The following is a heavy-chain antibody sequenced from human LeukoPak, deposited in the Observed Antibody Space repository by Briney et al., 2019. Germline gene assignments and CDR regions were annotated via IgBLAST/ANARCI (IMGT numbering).Heavy chain of an antibody. CDR2: ISYDGSNK. CDR1: GFTFSSYA. V-gene: IGHV3-30-3*01. CDR3: AKGGKTLIDYGDYV. D-gene: IGHD4-17*01. Sequence: GGSLRLSCAASGFTFSSYAMHWVRQAPGKGLEWVAVISYDGSNKYYADSVKGRFTISRDNSKDTLYLQMNSLEVEDTAIYYCAKGGKTLIDYGDYVWGQGTLVTVSS. J-gene: IGHJ4*02.